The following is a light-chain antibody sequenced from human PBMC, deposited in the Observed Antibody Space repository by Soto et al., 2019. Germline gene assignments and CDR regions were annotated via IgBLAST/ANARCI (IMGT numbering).Light chain of an antibody. Sequence: EIVLTQSPGTLSLSPGERATLSCRASQSVSSSYLAWYQQKPGQSPRLLIYGASNRASGISDRFSGSGSGTDFTLTIYRLEPEDFAVYYCRQYDSSPWTFGQGTKVDIK. V-gene: IGKV3-20*01. CDR3: RQYDSSPWT. CDR2: GAS. J-gene: IGKJ1*01. CDR1: QSVSSSY.